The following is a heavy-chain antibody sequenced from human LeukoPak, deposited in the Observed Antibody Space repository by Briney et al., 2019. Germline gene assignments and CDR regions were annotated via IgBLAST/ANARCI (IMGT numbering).Heavy chain of an antibody. D-gene: IGHD6-13*01. V-gene: IGHV4-38-2*02. CDR2: IYHSGST. CDR1: GYSISSGYY. Sequence: SETLSLTCTVSGYSISSGYYWGWIRQPPGKGLEWIGNIYHSGSTYYNPSLKSRVTISVDTSKNQSSLKLSSVTAADTAVYYCARAYSSSWYLNWFDPWGQGTPVTVSS. J-gene: IGHJ5*02. CDR3: ARAYSSSWYLNWFDP.